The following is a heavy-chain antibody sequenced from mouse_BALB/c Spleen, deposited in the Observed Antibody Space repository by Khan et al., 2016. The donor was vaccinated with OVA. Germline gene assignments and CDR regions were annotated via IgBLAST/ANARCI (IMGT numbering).Heavy chain of an antibody. CDR2: IDPFNGST. D-gene: IGHD2-2*01. J-gene: IGHJ3*01. Sequence: VQLKQSGPELMKPGASVKISCKASGYSFTSYYIHWVKQSPGKSLEWIGYIDPFNGSTSYNQKFKGKATLTVDKSSSTAYMHLSSLTSEDSAVYDCARHGYVAWFAYWGQGTLVTVSA. CDR1: GYSFTSYY. V-gene: IGHV1S135*01. CDR3: ARHGYVAWFAY.